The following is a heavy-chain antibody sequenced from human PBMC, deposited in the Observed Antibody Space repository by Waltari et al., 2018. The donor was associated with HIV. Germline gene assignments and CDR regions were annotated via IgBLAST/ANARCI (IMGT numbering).Heavy chain of an antibody. D-gene: IGHD2-21*02. J-gene: IGHJ4*02. CDR1: GFSFRTYW. CDR2: IDQDGSRI. CDR3: ARMTSPYFIDY. Sequence: EVQLVESGGGLVRPGLSLRLSCAASGFSFRTYWMHWVRQVPGKGRVGVSCIDQDGSRISYADSVKGRFTISRDNARNILYLQMNSLRVEDTAVYYCARMTSPYFIDYWGLGTLVTVSS. V-gene: IGHV3-74*01.